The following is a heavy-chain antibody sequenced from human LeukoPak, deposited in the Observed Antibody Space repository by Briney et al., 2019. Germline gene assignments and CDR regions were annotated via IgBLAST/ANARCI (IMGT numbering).Heavy chain of an antibody. CDR2: ISGSGRST. Sequence: GGSLRLSCAASGFTFSSYAMAWVRQAPGRGLEWFSVISGSGRSTKYADSVKGRFIISRDTSKTTLFLQMNSLRAEDTAVYYCAKFLGSGGSDSAMDVWGKGTTVTVSS. J-gene: IGHJ6*04. CDR3: AKFLGSGGSDSAMDV. D-gene: IGHD3-10*01. V-gene: IGHV3-23*01. CDR1: GFTFSSYA.